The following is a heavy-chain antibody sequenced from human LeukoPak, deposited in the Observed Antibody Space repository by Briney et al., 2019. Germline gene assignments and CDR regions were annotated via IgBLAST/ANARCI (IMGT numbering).Heavy chain of an antibody. D-gene: IGHD6-13*01. CDR3: ARSIFPVPREQQLYYYGMDV. J-gene: IGHJ6*02. V-gene: IGHV1-2*04. Sequence: ASVKVSCKASGYTFTGYYMHWVRQAPGQGLEWMGWINPNSGGTNYAQKFQGWVTMTRDTSISTAYMELSRLRSDDTAVYYCARSIFPVPREQQLYYYGMDVWGQGTTVTVSS. CDR2: INPNSGGT. CDR1: GYTFTGYY.